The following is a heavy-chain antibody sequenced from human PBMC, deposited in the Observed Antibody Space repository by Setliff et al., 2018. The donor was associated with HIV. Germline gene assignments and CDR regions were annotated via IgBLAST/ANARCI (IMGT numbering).Heavy chain of an antibody. Sequence: SLRLSCAASGFTFSSYSMNWVRQAPGKGLEWVSSISSSSSYIYYADSVKGRFTISRDNAKNSLYLQMNSLTAEDTAVYYCARDVSWRVRTYIDYWGQGALVTVSS. CDR3: ARDVSWRVRTYIDY. CDR1: GFTFSSYS. D-gene: IGHD3-3*01. J-gene: IGHJ4*02. CDR2: ISSSSSYI. V-gene: IGHV3-21*01.